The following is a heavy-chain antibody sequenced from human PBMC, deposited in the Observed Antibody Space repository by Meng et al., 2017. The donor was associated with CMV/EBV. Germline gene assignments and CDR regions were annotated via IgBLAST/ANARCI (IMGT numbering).Heavy chain of an antibody. CDR2: IYTSGST. J-gene: IGHJ5*02. CDR3: ARSMVVAGDWFDP. D-gene: IGHD2-15*01. CDR1: GGSISSYY. V-gene: IGHV4-4*07. Sequence: QGQLQESGPGLVKPSQTLSLDCTLSGGSISSYYWSWIRQPAGKGLEWIGRIYTSGSTNYNPSLKRRVTMSVDTSKNQFSLKLSSVTAADTAVYYCARSMVVAGDWFDPWGQGTLVTVSS.